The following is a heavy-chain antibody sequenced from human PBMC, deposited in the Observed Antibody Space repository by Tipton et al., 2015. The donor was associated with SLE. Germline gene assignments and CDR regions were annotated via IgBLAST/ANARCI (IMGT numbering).Heavy chain of an antibody. D-gene: IGHD4-17*01. CDR3: ARNLGYGDYAPDL. J-gene: IGHJ2*01. V-gene: IGHV4-39*07. CDR1: GGSISSSSYY. Sequence: TLSLTCTVSGGSISSSSYYWGWIRQPPGKGLEWIGSIYYSGSTDYNPSLKSRVTISVDTSKNQFSLRLSSVTAADTAVYYCARNLGYGDYAPDLSGRGTLVTVSS. CDR2: IYYSGST.